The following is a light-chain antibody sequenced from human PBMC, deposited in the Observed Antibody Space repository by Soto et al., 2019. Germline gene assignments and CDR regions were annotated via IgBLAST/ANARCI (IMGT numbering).Light chain of an antibody. CDR1: QTISRNY. V-gene: IGKV3-20*01. Sequence: IVLTQSPGTLSLSPGERVTLSCRASQTISRNYLAWYQQKPGQAPRLLIYGASSRATGIPDRFSGGGSGTDFTLTISRLEPEDFAVYYCQQYNSSAALTFGEGTKVDIK. CDR2: GAS. J-gene: IGKJ4*01. CDR3: QQYNSSAALT.